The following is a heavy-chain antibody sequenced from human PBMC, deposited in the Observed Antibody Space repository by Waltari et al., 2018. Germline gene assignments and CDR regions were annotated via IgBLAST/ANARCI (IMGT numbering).Heavy chain of an antibody. J-gene: IGHJ5*01. CDR1: VGGHC. Sequence: LLQESGPGLVKPSETLSLICTVPVGGHCWGWIRQPPGMGLEWIGTVCYSGSTFFNPYLTSRGTVSIDTATTQVSLRVNSVTAADTAMYYCVRGCASGSCLDSWGQGILVTVSS. CDR2: VCYSGST. D-gene: IGHD3-10*01. V-gene: IGHV4-38-2*02. CDR3: VRGCASGSCLDS.